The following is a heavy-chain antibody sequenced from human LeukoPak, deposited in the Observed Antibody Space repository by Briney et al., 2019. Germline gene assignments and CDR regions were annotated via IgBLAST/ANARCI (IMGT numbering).Heavy chain of an antibody. CDR3: ARRGYSSGFYYFDY. CDR1: GGSIRSYY. V-gene: IGHV4-59*08. D-gene: IGHD6-19*01. J-gene: IGHJ4*02. CDR2: MYYSGST. Sequence: SETLSLTCTVSGGSIRSYYWSWIRQPPGKGLEWIGYMYYSGSTNYNPSLKSRVTISVDTSKNQFSLKLSSVTAADTAVYYCARRGYSSGFYYFDYWGQGTLVTVSS.